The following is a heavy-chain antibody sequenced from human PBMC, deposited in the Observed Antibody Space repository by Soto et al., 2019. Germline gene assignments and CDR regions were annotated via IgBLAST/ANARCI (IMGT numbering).Heavy chain of an antibody. CDR1: GNSVFCNSAS. CDR3: ARYLAVADYYYGMDV. D-gene: IGHD6-19*01. J-gene: IGHJ6*02. V-gene: IGHV6-1*01. CDR2: TYYRSKWYN. Sequence: SQTLSLPVVISGNSVFCNSASWNWIRQSPSRGLEWLGRTYYRSKWYNDYAVSVKSRITINPDTSKNQYSLQLNSVTPEDTAVYYCARYLAVADYYYGMDVWGQGTTVTVSS.